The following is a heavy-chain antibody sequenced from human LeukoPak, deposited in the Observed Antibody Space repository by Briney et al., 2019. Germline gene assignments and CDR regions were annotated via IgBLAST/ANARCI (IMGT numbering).Heavy chain of an antibody. J-gene: IGHJ4*02. CDR1: GYTFTSYY. CDR3: ARATPSFDY. V-gene: IGHV1-2*02. CDR2: INPNSGGA. Sequence: ASVKVSCKASGYTFTSYYMHWVRQAPGQGLEWMGWINPNSGGANYTQKFQGRVTMTRDTSISTAYMELRRLTSDDTAVYYCARATPSFDYWGQGTLVTVSS.